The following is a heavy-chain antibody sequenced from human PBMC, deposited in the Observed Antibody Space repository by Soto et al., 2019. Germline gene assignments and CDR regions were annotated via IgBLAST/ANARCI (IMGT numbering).Heavy chain of an antibody. CDR1: GFTFSDYY. CDR3: AKWGERAYCSSTSCCYYYGMDV. V-gene: IGHV3-11*06. J-gene: IGHJ6*02. D-gene: IGHD2-2*01. CDR2: ISSSSSYT. Sequence: VGSLRLSGAASGFTFSDYYMNWIRQAPGKGLWWVSYISSSSSYTNYADSVKGRFTISRDNATNSLYLQMNSLRAEDTAVYYCAKWGERAYCSSTSCCYYYGMDVWGQGTTVTVSS.